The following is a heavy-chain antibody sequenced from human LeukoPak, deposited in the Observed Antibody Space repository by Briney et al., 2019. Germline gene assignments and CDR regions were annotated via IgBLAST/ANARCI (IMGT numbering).Heavy chain of an antibody. CDR3: ARGGYDILTGHSSWFDP. Sequence: PSETLSLTCTVSGGSISSYYWSWIRQPPGKGLEWIGYIYYSGSTNYNPSLKSRVTISVDTSKNQFSLKLSSVTAADTAVYYCARGGYDILTGHSSWFDPWGQGTLVPVSS. D-gene: IGHD3-9*01. CDR2: IYYSGST. V-gene: IGHV4-59*01. J-gene: IGHJ5*02. CDR1: GGSISSYY.